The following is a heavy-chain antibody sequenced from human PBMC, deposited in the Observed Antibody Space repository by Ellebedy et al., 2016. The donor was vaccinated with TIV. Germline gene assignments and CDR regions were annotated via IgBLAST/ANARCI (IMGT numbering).Heavy chain of an antibody. V-gene: IGHV3-7*04. J-gene: IGHJ4*02. CDR2: VNQDGSEK. Sequence: GGSLRLSCAASGFTFSNHWMSWVRQAPGKGLEWVAYVNQDGSEKYYVDSVRGRFTISRDNAKNSVYLQMSSLRVEDTAMYYCVREIGGSGAYWGQGTLLTVSS. D-gene: IGHD3-10*01. CDR3: VREIGGSGAY. CDR1: GFTFSNHW.